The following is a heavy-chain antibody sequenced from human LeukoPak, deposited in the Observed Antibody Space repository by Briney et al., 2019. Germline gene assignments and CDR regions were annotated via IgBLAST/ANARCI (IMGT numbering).Heavy chain of an antibody. CDR3: ARRRPGSSGYYVFDY. CDR1: GGSISSYY. J-gene: IGHJ4*02. D-gene: IGHD3-22*01. V-gene: IGHV4-59*01. Sequence: SETLSLTCTVSGGSISSYYWSWIRQPPGKGLGWIGYIYYSGSTNYNPSLKSRVTISVDTSKNQFSLKLSSVTAADTAVYYCARRRPGSSGYYVFDYWGQGTLVTVSS. CDR2: IYYSGST.